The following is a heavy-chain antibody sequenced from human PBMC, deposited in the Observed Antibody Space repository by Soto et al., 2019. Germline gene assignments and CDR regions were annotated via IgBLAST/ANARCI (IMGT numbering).Heavy chain of an antibody. CDR1: GGTXISYA. D-gene: IGHD5-12*01. CDR3: ARAGVEMATRTDY. J-gene: IGHJ4*02. Sequence: SXKVSFKASGGTXISYASRLVRQAPGQGLEWMGGIIPIFGTANYAQKFQGRVTITADESTRTAYMELSSLRSEDTAVYYCARAGVEMATRTDYWGQGTLVTVSS. V-gene: IGHV1-69*13. CDR2: IIPIFGTA.